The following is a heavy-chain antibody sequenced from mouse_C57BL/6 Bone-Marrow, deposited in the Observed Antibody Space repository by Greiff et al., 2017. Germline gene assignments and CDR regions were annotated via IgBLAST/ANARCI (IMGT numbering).Heavy chain of an antibody. D-gene: IGHD1-1*01. Sequence: QVHVKQSGAELVRPGASVTLSCKASGYTFTDYEMHWVKQTPVHGLEWIGAIDPETGGTAYNQKFKGKAILTADKSSSTAYMGLRSLTSEDSAVYYCTRWDTTVVDSFDYWGQGTTLTVSS. V-gene: IGHV1-15*01. CDR1: GYTFTDYE. CDR2: IDPETGGT. CDR3: TRWDTTVVDSFDY. J-gene: IGHJ2*01.